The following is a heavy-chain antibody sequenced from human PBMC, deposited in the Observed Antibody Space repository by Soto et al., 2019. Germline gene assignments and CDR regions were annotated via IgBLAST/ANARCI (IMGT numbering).Heavy chain of an antibody. CDR3: ARGEGSWSSHGIDV. V-gene: IGHV3-48*03. CDR1: GFFFSYYE. J-gene: IGHJ6*01. D-gene: IGHD6-13*01. CDR2: ISGSGNSI. Sequence: GGTLRLSCSASGFFFSYYEMNWVCQAPGKGLEWVSYISGSGNSISYADSMKGRFTISRDNAKNSLYLQMISLRAEDTAVYYCARGEGSWSSHGIDVWGQGTTVTVSS.